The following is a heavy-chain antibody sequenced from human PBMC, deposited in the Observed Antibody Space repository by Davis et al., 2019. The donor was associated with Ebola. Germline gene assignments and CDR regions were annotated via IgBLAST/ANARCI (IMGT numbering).Heavy chain of an antibody. CDR1: GYTFTSYG. Sequence: AASVKVSCKASGYTFTSYGISWVRQAPGQGLEWMGWISAYNGNTNYAQKLQGRVTMTTDTSTSTAYMELRSLRSDDTAVYYCARARRYCSGGICYYYYGMDVWGQGTTVTVSS. CDR3: ARARRYCSGGICYYYYGMDV. V-gene: IGHV1-18*01. D-gene: IGHD2-15*01. J-gene: IGHJ6*02. CDR2: ISAYNGNT.